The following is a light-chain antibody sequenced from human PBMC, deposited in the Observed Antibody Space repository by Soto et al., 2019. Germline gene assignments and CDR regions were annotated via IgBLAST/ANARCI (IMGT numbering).Light chain of an antibody. J-gene: IGKJ5*01. CDR1: QGISSW. Sequence: DIQMTQSPSSVSASVGDRVTISCRASQGISSWLAWYQQKPGKAPNLLIYDASTLRSGVPSRFSGGGSGTEFTLTISSLQPDDFATYYCQQYNTYSTFGQGTRLEIK. CDR3: QQYNTYST. V-gene: IGKV1-5*01. CDR2: DAS.